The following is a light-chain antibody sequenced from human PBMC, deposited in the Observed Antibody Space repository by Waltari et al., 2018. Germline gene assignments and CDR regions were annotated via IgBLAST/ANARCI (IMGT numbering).Light chain of an antibody. V-gene: IGLV3-27*01. Sequence: SFELTQTSSLSVSPGQTVSITCSGDVLANKYARWFPQKPGQAPILIISKDTERPSGIPARFSGSSSGTTVTLTISGAQVEDEADYYCYSAADNDLGVFGGGTKLTVL. CDR3: YSAADNDLGV. CDR1: VLANKY. J-gene: IGLJ3*02. CDR2: KDT.